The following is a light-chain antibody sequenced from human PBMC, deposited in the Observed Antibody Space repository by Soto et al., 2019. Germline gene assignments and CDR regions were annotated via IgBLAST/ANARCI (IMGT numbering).Light chain of an antibody. J-gene: IGKJ1*01. CDR1: QSIKNNY. CDR3: QQYGGSRA. Sequence: EIVLTQSPGTLSLSPGERATLSCRASQSIKNNYLAWYQQKPGQAPGLLIYGASSRATGIPDRISGSGSGTDFTLTITRLEPEDFAVYYCQQYGGSRAFGQGTKVDIK. V-gene: IGKV3-20*01. CDR2: GAS.